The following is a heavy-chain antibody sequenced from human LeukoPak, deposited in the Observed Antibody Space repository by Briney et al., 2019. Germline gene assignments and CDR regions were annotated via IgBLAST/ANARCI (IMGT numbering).Heavy chain of an antibody. Sequence: GASLQISCKGSGYSFTSYWIGWVRQLPGKGLEWMGIIYPGDSDTRYSPSFQGQVTISADKSISTAYLQWSSLKASDTAVYYCARIQYCSGGSCFPGASYYWGQGTLVTVSS. CDR3: ARIQYCSGGSCFPGASYY. V-gene: IGHV5-51*01. CDR1: GYSFTSYW. D-gene: IGHD2-15*01. CDR2: IYPGDSDT. J-gene: IGHJ4*02.